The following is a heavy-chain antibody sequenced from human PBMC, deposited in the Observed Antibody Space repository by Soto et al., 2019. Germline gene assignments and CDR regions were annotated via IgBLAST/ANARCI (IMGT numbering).Heavy chain of an antibody. CDR1: GGSISSSSYY. V-gene: IGHV4-39*01. J-gene: IGHJ5*02. D-gene: IGHD3-3*01. CDR2: IYYSGST. Sequence: QLQLQESGPGLVKPSETLSLTCTVSGGSISSSSYYWGWIRQPPGEGLEWIGSIYYSGSTYYNPSLKSRVTISVDTSKNQFSLKLSSVTAADTAVYYCARITIFGVVIRVFDPWGQGTLVTVSS. CDR3: ARITIFGVVIRVFDP.